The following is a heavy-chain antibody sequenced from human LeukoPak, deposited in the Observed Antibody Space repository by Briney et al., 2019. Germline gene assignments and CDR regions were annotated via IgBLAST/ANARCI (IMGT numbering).Heavy chain of an antibody. CDR2: ISAYNGNT. CDR3: VRAEYSSSWYGY. D-gene: IGHD6-13*01. J-gene: IGHJ4*02. V-gene: IGHV1-18*01. CDR1: GYTFTSYG. Sequence: ASVKVSCKASGYTFTSYGISWVRQAPGQGLEWMGWISAYNGNTNYAQKFQGRVTMTTDTSTRTAYMDLRSLRSDDTAVYYCVRAEYSSSWYGYWGQGTLVTVSS.